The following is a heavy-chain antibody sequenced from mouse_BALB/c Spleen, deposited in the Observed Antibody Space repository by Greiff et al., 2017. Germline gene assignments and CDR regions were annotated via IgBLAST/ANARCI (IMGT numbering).Heavy chain of an antibody. J-gene: IGHJ4*01. CDR2: ISSGGSYT. CDR1: GFTFSSYA. V-gene: IGHV5-9-4*01. D-gene: IGHD4-1*02. Sequence: DVKLVESGGGLVKPGGSLKLSCAASGFTFSSYAMSWVRQSPEKRLEWVAEISSGGSYTYYPDTVTGRFTISRDNAKNTLYLEMSSLRSEDTAMYYCARGTSTEDYAMDYWGQGTSVTVSS. CDR3: ARGTSTEDYAMDY.